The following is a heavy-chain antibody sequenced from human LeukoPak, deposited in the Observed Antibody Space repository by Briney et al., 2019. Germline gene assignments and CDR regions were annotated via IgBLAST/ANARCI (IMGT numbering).Heavy chain of an antibody. D-gene: IGHD3-3*01. J-gene: IGHJ5*02. Sequence: SETLSLTCDVYGESFSGYYWSWIRQPPGKGLEWIGEINHSGSTNYNPSLRSRVPISVDMSKNQFSLKLSSVTAADTAVYYCARDFWSGRNWFDPWGQGTLVTVSS. CDR1: GESFSGYY. V-gene: IGHV4-34*01. CDR3: ARDFWSGRNWFDP. CDR2: INHSGST.